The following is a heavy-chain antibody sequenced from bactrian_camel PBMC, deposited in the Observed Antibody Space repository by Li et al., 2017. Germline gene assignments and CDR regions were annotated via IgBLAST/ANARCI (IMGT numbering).Heavy chain of an antibody. CDR2: ISDVGP. CDR1: GFALDGPD. J-gene: IGHJ4*01. CDR3: GASAETSYGDSSCPEYRY. D-gene: IGHD1*01. V-gene: IGHV3S56*01. Sequence: VQLVESGGGTVQAGGSLILACTHSGFALDGPDMGWRRQTPGNEREVVATISDVGPWYAGDVKGRFTFARDNSKTTVYLHMSSLKVEDTAVYYCGASAETSYGDSSCPEYRYSGRGTQVTVS.